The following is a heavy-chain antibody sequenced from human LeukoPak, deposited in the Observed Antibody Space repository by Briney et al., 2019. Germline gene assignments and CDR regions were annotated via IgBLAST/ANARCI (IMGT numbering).Heavy chain of an antibody. CDR3: ARAQYSSGYSSGWYTFDY. Sequence: PSGTLSLTCAVYGGSFSGYYWSWIRQPPGKGLEWIGEINHSGSTNYNPSLKSRVTISVDTSKNQFSLKLSSVTAADTAVYYCARAQYSSGYSSGWYTFDYWGQGTLVTVSS. D-gene: IGHD6-19*01. CDR1: GGSFSGYY. V-gene: IGHV4-34*01. CDR2: INHSGST. J-gene: IGHJ4*02.